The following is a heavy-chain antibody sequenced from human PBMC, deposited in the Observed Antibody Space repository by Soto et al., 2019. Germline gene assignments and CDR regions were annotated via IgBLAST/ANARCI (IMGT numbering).Heavy chain of an antibody. D-gene: IGHD2-21*02. J-gene: IGHJ4*02. Sequence: QVQLQESGPRLVKPSETLSLTCIVSGGSISSYYWSWIRQPPGQGLEWIGYIYYSGSTNYNPSLKRRVTISVDTCKIQSSLKLSSVAAADPAVYYCARAVLPATAPFDYWGQGTLVTVSS. V-gene: IGHV4-59*01. CDR1: GGSISSYY. CDR2: IYYSGST. CDR3: ARAVLPATAPFDY.